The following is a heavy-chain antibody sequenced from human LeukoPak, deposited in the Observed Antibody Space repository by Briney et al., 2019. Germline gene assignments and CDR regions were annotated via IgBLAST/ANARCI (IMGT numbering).Heavy chain of an antibody. CDR2: INWDNDGI. Sequence: PGGSLRLSCVASGFTFADHAMHWVRRAPGQGLEWVTGINWDNDGIVYAASVRGRFTVSRDNAKNTLYLQMNRLRPEDTAFYYCARDDYNTLGYNFHYWGQGTLDTVSS. CDR3: ARDDYNTLGYNFHY. D-gene: IGHD1-1*01. J-gene: IGHJ4*02. CDR1: GFTFADHA. V-gene: IGHV3-9*01.